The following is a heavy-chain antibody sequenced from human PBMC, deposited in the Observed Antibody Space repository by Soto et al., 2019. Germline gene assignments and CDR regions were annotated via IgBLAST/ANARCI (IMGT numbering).Heavy chain of an antibody. Sequence: GGSLRLSCAASGFTFGNYAMSWVRQAPRKGLEWVSAISGRGGSTFYADSVKGRFTISRDNSKNTLYLQLNSLRAEDTAIYYCARRLPHDYGFDYWGHGTLVTVSS. D-gene: IGHD4-17*01. V-gene: IGHV3-23*01. J-gene: IGHJ4*01. CDR2: ISGRGGST. CDR3: ARRLPHDYGFDY. CDR1: GFTFGNYA.